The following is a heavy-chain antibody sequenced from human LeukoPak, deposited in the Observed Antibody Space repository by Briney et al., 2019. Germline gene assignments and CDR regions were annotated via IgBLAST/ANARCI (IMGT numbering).Heavy chain of an antibody. CDR3: ARGVFIAAAQYGY. D-gene: IGHD6-13*01. V-gene: IGHV4-59*01. J-gene: IGHJ4*02. CDR1: GGSFSGYY. Sequence: SETLSLTCAVYGGSFSGYYWSWTRQPPGKGLEWIGYIYYSGTTNYNPSLKSRVTISVDTSKNQFSLKLSSVTAADTAVYYCARGVFIAAAQYGYWGQGTLVTVSS. CDR2: IYYSGTT.